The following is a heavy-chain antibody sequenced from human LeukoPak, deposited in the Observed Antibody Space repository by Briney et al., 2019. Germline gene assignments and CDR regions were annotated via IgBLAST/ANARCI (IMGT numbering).Heavy chain of an antibody. CDR3: ARGDYVWGTSHYTLDY. J-gene: IGHJ4*02. D-gene: IGHD3-16*02. V-gene: IGHV3-74*01. CDR2: INNDGRTT. CDR1: AFTFSNKW. Sequence: PGGSLRLSCAASAFTFSNKWMYWVRQAPGKGLVWVSRINNDGRTTSYADSVKGRFTISRDNAKSTLYLQMNSLRAEDTAVYYCARGDYVWGTSHYTLDYWGQGTLVTVSS.